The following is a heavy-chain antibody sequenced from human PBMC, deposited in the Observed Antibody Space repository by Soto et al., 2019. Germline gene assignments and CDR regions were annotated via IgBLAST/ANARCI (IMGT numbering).Heavy chain of an antibody. J-gene: IGHJ3*01. Sequence: QVQVVQSGAEVKKPGASVKVSCKTSGYTFTNNYLHWVRQAPGQGLEWMGIISPSGGSTRYAQEFEGRVTMTSETSTSTVYMELGSLTSEDTAVYYCARASGALDVWGQGTMVTVSS. CDR2: ISPSGGST. D-gene: IGHD3-10*01. V-gene: IGHV1-46*03. CDR3: ARASGALDV. CDR1: GYTFTNNY.